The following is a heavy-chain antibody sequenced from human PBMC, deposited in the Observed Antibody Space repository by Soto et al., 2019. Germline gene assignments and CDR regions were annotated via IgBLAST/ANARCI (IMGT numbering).Heavy chain of an antibody. J-gene: IGHJ5*02. Sequence: EVQLVESGGGLVKPGGSLRLSCAASGFTFSSYNMNWVRQAPGKGLEWVSSISSSSTYIYYADSVKGRFTISRDNAKNTLYMQMNRLRDEDTTVYYCARETTYDIVTASYGNWFDPWGQGTLVTVSS. V-gene: IGHV3-21*01. CDR3: ARETTYDIVTASYGNWFDP. CDR2: ISSSSTYI. CDR1: GFTFSSYN. D-gene: IGHD3-9*01.